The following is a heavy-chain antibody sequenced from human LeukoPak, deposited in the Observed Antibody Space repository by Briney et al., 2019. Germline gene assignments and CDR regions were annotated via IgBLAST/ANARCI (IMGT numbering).Heavy chain of an antibody. CDR1: GTSITSYY. D-gene: IGHD2-8*01. V-gene: IGHV4-59*08. CDR3: AKWASDNRAFDL. CDR2: GHYRGNT. J-gene: IGHJ4*02. Sequence: VKPSETLSLTCTVSGTSITSYYWNWIRQAPGQGPEWIGYGHYRGNTKYNPPLKSRVTISVDTSKNQFSLRLSSVTAADTAVYFCAKWASDNRAFDLWGQGTLVTVSS.